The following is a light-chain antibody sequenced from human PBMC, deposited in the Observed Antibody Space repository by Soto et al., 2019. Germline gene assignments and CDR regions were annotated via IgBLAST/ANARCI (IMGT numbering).Light chain of an antibody. CDR1: QSVSSN. CDR3: QQYGSSGT. Sequence: EIVMTQSPATLSVSPGERSTLSCRASQSVSSNLAWYQQKPGQAPRLLIYGASNRATGIPDRFSGSGSGTDFTLTISRLEPGDFAVYYCQQYGSSGTFGQGTKVDIK. CDR2: GAS. J-gene: IGKJ1*01. V-gene: IGKV3-20*01.